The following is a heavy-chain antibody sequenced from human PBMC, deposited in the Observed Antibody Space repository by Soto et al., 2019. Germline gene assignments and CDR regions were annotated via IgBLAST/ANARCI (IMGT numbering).Heavy chain of an antibody. D-gene: IGHD2-2*02. V-gene: IGHV3-23*01. CDR1: RFSFSSYA. Sequence: EVQLLESGGGLVQPGGSLRLSCAASRFSFSSYAMSWVRQAPGKGLEWVSAVSGSGSSTYYADSVKGRFTISRDNSKNTLYLQVNSLRVEDTAVYYCAKVSDRRGKPVVPGTIVDYWGQGTLVTVSS. CDR3: AKVSDRRGKPVVPGTIVDY. J-gene: IGHJ4*02. CDR2: VSGSGSST.